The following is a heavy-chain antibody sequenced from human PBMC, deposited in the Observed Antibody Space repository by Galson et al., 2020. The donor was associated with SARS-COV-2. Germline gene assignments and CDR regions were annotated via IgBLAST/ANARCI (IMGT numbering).Heavy chain of an antibody. CDR1: AFIFNNFW. J-gene: IGHJ4*02. Sequence: GGSLRLSCAGSAFIFNNFWLNWVRQAPGKGLEWVANIKQDGSEKTYVDSVKGRFTISRDNAKNSVYLQMNSLRAEDTAMYYCATLPNGRPGDYWGQGTLVTVSS. CDR3: ATLPNGRPGDY. CDR2: IKQDGSEK. V-gene: IGHV3-7*01. D-gene: IGHD2-8*01.